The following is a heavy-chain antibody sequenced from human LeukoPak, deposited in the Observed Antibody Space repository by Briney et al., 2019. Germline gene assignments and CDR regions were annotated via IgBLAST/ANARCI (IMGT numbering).Heavy chain of an antibody. CDR2: ISGSGGST. J-gene: IGHJ5*02. CDR3: AQGIAVAGRGISP. D-gene: IGHD6-19*01. CDR1: GFTFSTYG. Sequence: HPGETLRLSCAASGFTFSTYGMSWVRQAPGKGLEWVSAISGSGGSTFYADSVKGRFTISRDNSKNTLYLQMNSLRAEDTAVYYCAQGIAVAGRGISPWGQGTLVTVSS. V-gene: IGHV3-23*01.